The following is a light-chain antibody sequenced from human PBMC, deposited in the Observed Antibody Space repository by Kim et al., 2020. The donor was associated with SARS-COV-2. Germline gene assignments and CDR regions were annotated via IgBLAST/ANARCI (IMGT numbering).Light chain of an antibody. CDR3: SSYTRTTTLV. Sequence: GQSITISCTGTSSDVGGYNYVSWYQQHPGKAPKLMIHDVTNRPSGVSDRFSGSKSGNTASLTISGLQTEDEADYYCSSYTRTTTLVFGGGTQLTVL. V-gene: IGLV2-14*03. CDR1: SSDVGGYNY. J-gene: IGLJ2*01. CDR2: DVT.